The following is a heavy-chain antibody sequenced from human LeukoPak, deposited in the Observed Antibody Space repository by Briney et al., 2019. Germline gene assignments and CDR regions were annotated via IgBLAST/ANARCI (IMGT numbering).Heavy chain of an antibody. CDR3: AKGEGFDP. V-gene: IGHV3-23*01. J-gene: IGHJ5*02. Sequence: GGSLRLSCAASGFTFSAYDMSWVRQAPGKGLDWVSAISDGGGSTYYADSVKGRFIISKDNSKNTLYLQMNSLRAEDTAVYYCAKGEGFDPWGQGTLVTVSS. CDR1: GFTFSAYD. CDR2: ISDGGGST.